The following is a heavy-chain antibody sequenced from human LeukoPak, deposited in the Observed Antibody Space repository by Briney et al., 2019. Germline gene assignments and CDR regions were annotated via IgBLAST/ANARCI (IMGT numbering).Heavy chain of an antibody. J-gene: IGHJ4*02. CDR2: IGSSDNII. D-gene: IGHD6-19*01. V-gene: IGHV3-11*01. Sequence: PGGSLRLSCAASGFTLNDYYMSWIRQPPGKGLEWVADIGSSDNIISYGASVSGRFTISRDIAKNSLYLHMNSLRADDTAVYYCAREIVAGAFDSWGQGTLVTVSS. CDR3: AREIVAGAFDS. CDR1: GFTLNDYY.